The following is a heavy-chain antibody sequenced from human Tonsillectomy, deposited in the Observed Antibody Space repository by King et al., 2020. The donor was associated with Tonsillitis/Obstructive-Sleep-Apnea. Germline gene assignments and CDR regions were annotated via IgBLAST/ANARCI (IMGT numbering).Heavy chain of an antibody. CDR3: ARGRWGGLRFLEWSPRAFDI. CDR1: GFTFSSYW. CDR2: INSDGSST. J-gene: IGHJ3*02. D-gene: IGHD3-3*01. V-gene: IGHV3-74*01. Sequence: VQLVESGGGLVQPGGSLRLSCAASGFTFSSYWMHWVRQAPGKGLVWVSRINSDGSSTSYADSVKGRFTISRDKAKNTLYLQMNSLRAEDTAVDYCARGRWGGLRFLEWSPRAFDIWGQGTMVTVSS.